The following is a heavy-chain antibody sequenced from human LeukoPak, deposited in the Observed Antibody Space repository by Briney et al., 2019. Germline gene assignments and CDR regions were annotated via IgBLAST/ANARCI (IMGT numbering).Heavy chain of an antibody. CDR1: GFTFSSYA. CDR3: ARGVRYFDWLEDYFDY. Sequence: GGSLRLSCAASGFTFSSYAMSWVRQAPGKGLEWVSAISGSGGSTYYADSVKGRFTISRDNAKNTLYLQMNSLRAEDTAVYYCARGVRYFDWLEDYFDYWGQGTLVTVSS. CDR2: ISGSGGST. J-gene: IGHJ4*02. V-gene: IGHV3-23*01. D-gene: IGHD3-9*01.